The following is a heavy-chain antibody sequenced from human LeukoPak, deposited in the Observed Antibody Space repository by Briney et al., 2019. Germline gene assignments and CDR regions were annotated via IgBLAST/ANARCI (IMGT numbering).Heavy chain of an antibody. CDR2: ITWNSDNI. V-gene: IGHV3-9*03. J-gene: IGHJ4*02. Sequence: GGSLRLSCAASGFTFDDYAMHWVRQAPGKGLEWVSGITWNSDNIEYADSVKGRFTISRDNAKNSLYLQMNSLRAEDMALYYCAKEPGIAAAGGYWGQGTLVTVSS. CDR3: AKEPGIAAAGGY. D-gene: IGHD6-13*01. CDR1: GFTFDDYA.